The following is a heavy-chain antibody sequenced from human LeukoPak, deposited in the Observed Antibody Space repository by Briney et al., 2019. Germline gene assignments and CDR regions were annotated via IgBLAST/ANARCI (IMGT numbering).Heavy chain of an antibody. CDR1: GVTLSSYG. CDR3: AKDSSRWAFDY. D-gene: IGHD6-13*01. Sequence: GGPLRLSCTGSGVTLSSYGMHWVRQAPGKGLEWVAVTSYDGSNEYYADSVRGRFTISRDTSKNTVYLQMNSLTTEDTAVYYCAKDSSRWAFDYWGQGTLVTVSS. CDR2: TSYDGSNE. V-gene: IGHV3-30*18. J-gene: IGHJ4*02.